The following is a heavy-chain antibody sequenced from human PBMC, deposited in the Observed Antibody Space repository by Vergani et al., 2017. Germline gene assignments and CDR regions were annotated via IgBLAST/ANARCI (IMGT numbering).Heavy chain of an antibody. V-gene: IGHV4-34*01. Sequence: QVQLQQWGAGLLKPSETLSLTCAVYGGSFSGYYWSWIRQPPGKGLEWIGEINHSGSTNYKPSLKSRVTISGDTAKNQFSLKLGSVTAADTAVYYCARGGAVAANEDAFDIWGQGTMVTVSS. CDR1: GGSFSGYY. CDR2: INHSGST. CDR3: ARGGAVAANEDAFDI. D-gene: IGHD6-19*01. J-gene: IGHJ3*02.